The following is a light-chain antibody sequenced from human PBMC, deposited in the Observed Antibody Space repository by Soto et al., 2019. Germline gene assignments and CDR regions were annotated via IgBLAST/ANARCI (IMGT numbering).Light chain of an antibody. Sequence: DIQMTQSPSTLSASVGDRVTITCRASQSISSRLAWYQQKPGKVPKLLIYKASSLESGVPSRFSGRGSGTEFTLTISSLQPDDFATYYRQQYDSYSWTFGQGTKVEI. CDR2: KAS. V-gene: IGKV1-5*03. J-gene: IGKJ1*01. CDR1: QSISSR. CDR3: QQYDSYSWT.